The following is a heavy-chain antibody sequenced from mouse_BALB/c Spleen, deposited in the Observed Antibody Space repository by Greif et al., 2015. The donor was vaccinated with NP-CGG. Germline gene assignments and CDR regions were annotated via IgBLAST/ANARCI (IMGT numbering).Heavy chain of an antibody. CDR1: GYTFTSYW. V-gene: IGHV1-7*01. CDR2: INPSTGYT. CDR3: ARRRQLGPLFDY. Sequence: QVQLQQSGAELAKPGASVKMSCKASGYTFTSYWMHWVKQRPGQGLEWIGYINPSTGYTEYNQKFKDKATLTADKSSSTAYMQLSSLTSEDSANYYCARRRQLGPLFDYWGQGTTLTVAS. J-gene: IGHJ2*01. D-gene: IGHD3-2*01.